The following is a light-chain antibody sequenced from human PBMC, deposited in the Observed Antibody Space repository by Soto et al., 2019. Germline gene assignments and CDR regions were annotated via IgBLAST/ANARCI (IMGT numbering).Light chain of an antibody. V-gene: IGLV2-23*01. J-gene: IGLJ2*01. CDR2: EGS. CDR1: SSDVGSYNL. Sequence: SVLTQPASVSGSPGQSITISCTGTSSDVGSYNLVSWYQQHPGKAPKLMIYEGSKRPSGVSNRFSGSKSGNTASLTISGLQAEDEADYYCCSYAGEVFGGGTKVTVL. CDR3: CSYAGEV.